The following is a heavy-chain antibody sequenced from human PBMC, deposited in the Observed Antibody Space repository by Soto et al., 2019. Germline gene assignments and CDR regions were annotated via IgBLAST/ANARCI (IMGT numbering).Heavy chain of an antibody. Sequence: GASVKVSCKVSGYTLTELSMHWVRQAPGKGLEWMGGFDPEDGETIYAQKFQGRVTMTADTSTDTAYMELRSLRSEDTAVYYCWRDQIGYYGSGSYFVDYFDYWGQGTLVTVSS. CDR2: FDPEDGET. CDR3: WRDQIGYYGSGSYFVDYFDY. CDR1: GYTLTELS. D-gene: IGHD3-10*01. J-gene: IGHJ4*02. V-gene: IGHV1-24*01.